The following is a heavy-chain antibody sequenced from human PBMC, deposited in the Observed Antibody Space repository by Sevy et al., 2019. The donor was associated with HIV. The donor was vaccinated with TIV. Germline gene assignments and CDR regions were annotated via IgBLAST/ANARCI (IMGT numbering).Heavy chain of an antibody. CDR2: ISYDGSNK. V-gene: IGHV3-30-3*01. CDR3: ARDGGGSSWYWTYYYYSYGMDV. D-gene: IGHD6-13*01. J-gene: IGHJ6*02. CDR1: GFTFSSYA. Sequence: GGSLRLSCAASGFTFSSYAMHWVRQAPGKGLEWVAVISYDGSNKYYADSVKGRFTISRDNSKNTLYLQMNSLRAEDKAEYYCARDGGGSSWYWTYYYYSYGMDVWGQGTTVTVSS.